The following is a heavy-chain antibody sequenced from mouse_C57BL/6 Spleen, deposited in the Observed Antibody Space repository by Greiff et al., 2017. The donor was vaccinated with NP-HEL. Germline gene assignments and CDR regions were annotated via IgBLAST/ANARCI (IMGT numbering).Heavy chain of an antibody. CDR1: GYTFTSYW. Sequence: QVQLQQPGAELVKPGASVKMSCKASGYTFTSYWITWVKQRPGQGLVWIGDIYPGSGSTNYNEKFKSKATLTVDTSSSTAYMQLSSLTSEDSAVYYCASYYGSSYDFDYWGQGTTLTVSS. V-gene: IGHV1-55*01. J-gene: IGHJ2*01. CDR3: ASYYGSSYDFDY. CDR2: IYPGSGST. D-gene: IGHD1-1*01.